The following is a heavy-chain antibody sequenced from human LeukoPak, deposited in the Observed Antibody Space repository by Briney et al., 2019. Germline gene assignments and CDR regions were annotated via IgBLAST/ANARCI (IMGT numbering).Heavy chain of an antibody. D-gene: IGHD3-22*01. CDR2: ISGSGGST. J-gene: IGHJ6*03. CDR3: AKRRSGYSYYYYYYMDV. V-gene: IGHV3-23*01. CDR1: GFTFSSYA. Sequence: PGGSLRLSCAASGFTFSSYAMSWARQAPGKGLEWVSAISGSGGSTYYADSVKGRFTISRDNSKNTLYLQMNSLRAEDTAVYYCAKRRSGYSYYYYYYMDVWGKGTTVTVSS.